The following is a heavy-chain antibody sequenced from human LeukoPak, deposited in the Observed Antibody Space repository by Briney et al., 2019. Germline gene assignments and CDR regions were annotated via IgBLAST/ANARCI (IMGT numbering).Heavy chain of an antibody. CDR1: GGSFSGYY. Sequence: PSETLSLTCAVYGGSFSGYYWSWIRQPPGKWLEWIGEINHSGSTNYNPSLKSRVTISVDTSKNQFSLKLSSVTAADTAVYYCARAPSGSRFCDYWGQGTLVTVSS. CDR2: INHSGST. CDR3: ARAPSGSRFCDY. V-gene: IGHV4-34*01. J-gene: IGHJ4*02. D-gene: IGHD1-26*01.